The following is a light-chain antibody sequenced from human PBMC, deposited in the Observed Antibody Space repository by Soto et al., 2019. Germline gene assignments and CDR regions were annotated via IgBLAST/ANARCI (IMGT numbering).Light chain of an antibody. V-gene: IGLV2-8*01. Sequence: QSVLTQPPSASGSPGQSVTISCTGTSSDVGGYNFVSWYQQHPGKAPKLMIFEVNKRPSGVPDRFSGSKSGNTASLTVSGLQAEDGADYYCSSYAGTNVVFGGGTQLTVL. CDR2: EVN. CDR1: SSDVGGYNF. J-gene: IGLJ2*01. CDR3: SSYAGTNVV.